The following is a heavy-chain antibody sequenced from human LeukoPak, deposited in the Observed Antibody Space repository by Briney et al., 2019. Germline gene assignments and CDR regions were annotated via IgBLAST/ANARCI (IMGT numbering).Heavy chain of an antibody. CDR1: GFTFSSYW. V-gene: IGHV3-7*01. J-gene: IGHJ6*03. CDR3: ARDRGVAVPIEFYYYYYMDV. Sequence: PGGSLRLSCAASGFTFSSYWMSWVRQAPGKGLEWVANIKQDGSEKYYVDSVKGRFTISRDNAKNSLYLQMNSLRAEDTAVYYCARDRGVAVPIEFYYYYYMDVWGKGTTVTVSS. CDR2: IKQDGSEK. D-gene: IGHD6-19*01.